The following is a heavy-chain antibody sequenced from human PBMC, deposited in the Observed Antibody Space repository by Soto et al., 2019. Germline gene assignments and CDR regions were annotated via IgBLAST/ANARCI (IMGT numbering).Heavy chain of an antibody. D-gene: IGHD3-9*01. J-gene: IGHJ5*02. Sequence: GSGPTLVNPTQTLTLTCTFSGFSLSTSGVGVGWIRQPPGKALEWLALIYWDDDKRYSPSLKSRLTITKDTSKNQVVLTMTNMGPVDTATYYCARATKSGRYFDWSQRRSGRTPYNWFDPWGQGTLVTVSS. CDR3: ARATKSGRYFDWSQRRSGRTPYNWFDP. V-gene: IGHV2-5*02. CDR1: GFSLSTSGVG. CDR2: IYWDDDK.